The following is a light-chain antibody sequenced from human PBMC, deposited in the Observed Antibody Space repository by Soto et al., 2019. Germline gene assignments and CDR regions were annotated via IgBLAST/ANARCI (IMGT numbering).Light chain of an antibody. V-gene: IGKV1-39*01. CDR3: QQGYSTPADT. CDR1: QIISNS. Sequence: DIQMTQSPSSLSASVGDRVTITCRASQIISNSVNWYQQKPGKVPKLLVSATSRLQSGVPSRFIGSGSGTDFTLTIPSLQPEDFASYDGQQGYSTPADTFGQGTKLEIK. J-gene: IGKJ2*01. CDR2: ATS.